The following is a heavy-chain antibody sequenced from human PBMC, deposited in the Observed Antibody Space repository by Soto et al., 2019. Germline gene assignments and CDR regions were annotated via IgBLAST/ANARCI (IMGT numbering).Heavy chain of an antibody. D-gene: IGHD3-22*01. V-gene: IGHV3-74*01. J-gene: IGHJ6*02. CDR2: INTDGSST. Sequence: PXGCLRLSCAACGFSLSNYWIHGVRQAPGKGLVWVSRINTDGSSTTYADSVQGRFTITRDNAQNTVYLQMKSLRAEDTAVYYCARDRVYYNSGYYYDYGMDVWGQGTTVTVSS. CDR1: GFSLSNYW. CDR3: ARDRVYYNSGYYYDYGMDV.